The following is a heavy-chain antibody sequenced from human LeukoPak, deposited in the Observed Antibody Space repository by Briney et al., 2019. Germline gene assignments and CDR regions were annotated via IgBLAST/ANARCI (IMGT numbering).Heavy chain of an antibody. CDR2: ISGSGGST. CDR1: GFTFSSYA. V-gene: IGHV3-23*01. D-gene: IGHD4-17*01. CDR3: AKDPGLGDYVGYFDY. Sequence: SGGSLRLSCAVPGFTFSSYAMSWVRQAPGKGLEWVSAISGSGGSTYYADSVKGRFTISRDNSKNTLYLQMNSLRAEDTAVYYCAKDPGLGDYVGYFDYWRQGTLVTVSS. J-gene: IGHJ4*02.